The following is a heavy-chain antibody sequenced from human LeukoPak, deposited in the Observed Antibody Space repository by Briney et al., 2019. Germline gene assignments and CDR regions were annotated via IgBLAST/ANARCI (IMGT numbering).Heavy chain of an antibody. CDR2: IYRSGTT. CDR1: GGSISSSSYY. CDR3: ARANYYYDSSGYYYNYYFDS. J-gene: IGHJ4*02. V-gene: IGHV4-61*05. Sequence: SETLSLTCTVSGGSISSSSYYWGWIRQPPGKGLEWIGYIYRSGTTHYNPSLKSRVTISADRSKNQFSLRLSSMTAADTAVYYCARANYYYDSSGYYYNYYFDSWGQGALVTVSS. D-gene: IGHD3-22*01.